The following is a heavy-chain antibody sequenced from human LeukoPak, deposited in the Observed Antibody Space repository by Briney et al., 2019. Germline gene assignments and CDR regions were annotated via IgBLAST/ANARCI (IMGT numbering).Heavy chain of an antibody. Sequence: SETLSLTCAVYGGSFSGYYWSWIRQPPGKGLEWIGEINHSGSTNYNPSLKSRVTISVDTSKNQFSLKLSSVTAADTAVYYCARGRYYYGSGSYSEFDYWGQGTLVTVSS. V-gene: IGHV4-34*01. CDR2: INHSGST. J-gene: IGHJ4*02. CDR1: GGSFSGYY. CDR3: ARGRYYYGSGSYSEFDY. D-gene: IGHD3-10*01.